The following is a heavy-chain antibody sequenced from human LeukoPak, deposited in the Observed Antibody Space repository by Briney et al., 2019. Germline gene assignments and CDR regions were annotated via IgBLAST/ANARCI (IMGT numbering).Heavy chain of an antibody. J-gene: IGHJ4*02. CDR1: GFTFSSHW. D-gene: IGHD3-10*01. CDR3: ARDKPWEYGSGSKFDY. Sequence: GGSLRLSCVASGFTFSSHWMSWVRQAPGKGLEWVAHIKHDGGEKNYVDSVKGRFTISRDNAKNSLFLQMNSLRVEDTAVYYCARDKPWEYGSGSKFDYWGQGTLVTVSS. V-gene: IGHV3-7*01. CDR2: IKHDGGEK.